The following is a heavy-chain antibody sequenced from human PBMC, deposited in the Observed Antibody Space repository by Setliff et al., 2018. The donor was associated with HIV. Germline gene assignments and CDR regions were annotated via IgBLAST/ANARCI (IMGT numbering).Heavy chain of an antibody. V-gene: IGHV4-4*02. CDR2: VFHSGSA. Sequence: SETLSLTCAVSGGPLNSRNWWSWVRQPPGKGLEWMGEVFHSGSANSNASLRSRVMISVDTSKNQFSLKLSAVTAADTAVYYRARDHVFGSRTGFDPWGPGILVTVSS. J-gene: IGHJ5*02. CDR1: GGPLNSRNW. CDR3: ARDHVFGSRTGFDP. D-gene: IGHD3-10*01.